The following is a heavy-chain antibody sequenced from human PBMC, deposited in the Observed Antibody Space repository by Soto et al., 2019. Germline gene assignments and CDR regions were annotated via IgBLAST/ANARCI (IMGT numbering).Heavy chain of an antibody. J-gene: IGHJ6*02. Sequence: SVKVSCKASGGTFSSYAINWVRQAPGQGLEWMGGVIPIFGTANYAQKFQGRVTIIADESTSTAYMELSSLRSEDTAVYYCATSGLCSGGSCYSGYYGMDVWGQGTTVTVSS. V-gene: IGHV1-69*13. D-gene: IGHD2-15*01. CDR3: ATSGLCSGGSCYSGYYGMDV. CDR1: GGTFSSYA. CDR2: VIPIFGTA.